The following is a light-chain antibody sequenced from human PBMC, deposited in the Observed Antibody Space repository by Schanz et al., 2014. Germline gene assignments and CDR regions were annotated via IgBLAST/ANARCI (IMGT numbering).Light chain of an antibody. Sequence: EVVMTQSPDTLSVSPGERATLSCRASQTISNNLAWYQQKPGQAPRLLIFGASTRATGIPARFSGSGSGTDFTLTISSLEPEDVAVYYCQHYGSSPRTFGQGTKVEIK. CDR3: QHYGSSPRT. V-gene: IGKV3-20*01. CDR1: QTISNN. CDR2: GAS. J-gene: IGKJ1*01.